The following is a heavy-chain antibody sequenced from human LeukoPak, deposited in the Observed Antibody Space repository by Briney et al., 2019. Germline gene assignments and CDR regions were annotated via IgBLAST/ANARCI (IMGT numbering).Heavy chain of an antibody. D-gene: IGHD3-22*01. V-gene: IGHV4-39*01. Sequence: SETLSLTCTVSGGYISSSSYYWGWIRQPPGKGLEWIGSIYYSGSTYYNPSLKSRVTISVDTSKNQFSLKLSSVTAADTAVYYCARHEDFYDSSGYNAFDIWGQGTMVTVSS. CDR2: IYYSGST. CDR3: ARHEDFYDSSGYNAFDI. CDR1: GGYISSSSYY. J-gene: IGHJ3*02.